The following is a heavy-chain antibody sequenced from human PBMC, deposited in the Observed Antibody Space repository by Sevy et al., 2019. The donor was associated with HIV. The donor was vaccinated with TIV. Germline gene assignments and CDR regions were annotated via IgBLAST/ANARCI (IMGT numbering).Heavy chain of an antibody. CDR2: IIANNGNT. Sequence: ASVKVSCKASGYTFTSYGISWVRQAPGQRLEWMGWIIANNGNTNCAQKLQGRVTMTTDTSMSTAYMELRSLRSDDTAVYYCARGRSDSVSYYGFKYYYYMDVWGKGTTVTVSS. D-gene: IGHD1-26*01. J-gene: IGHJ6*03. CDR3: ARGRSDSVSYYGFKYYYYMDV. CDR1: GYTFTSYG. V-gene: IGHV1-18*01.